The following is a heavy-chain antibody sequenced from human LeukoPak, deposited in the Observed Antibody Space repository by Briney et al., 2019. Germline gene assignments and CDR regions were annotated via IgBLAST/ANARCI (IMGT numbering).Heavy chain of an antibody. J-gene: IGHJ4*02. CDR3: AKESGLGDGSGSKPRGLLDY. CDR2: ISGSGHDI. D-gene: IGHD3-10*01. V-gene: IGHV3-11*01. CDR1: GFTFSDSY. Sequence: PGGSLRLSCAASGFTFSDSYMTWVRQAPGKGVEWVAYISGSGHDINYSESAKGRFTISRDNAKNSLYLQMNSLRAEDTALYYCAKESGLGDGSGSKPRGLLDYWGQGTLVTVSS.